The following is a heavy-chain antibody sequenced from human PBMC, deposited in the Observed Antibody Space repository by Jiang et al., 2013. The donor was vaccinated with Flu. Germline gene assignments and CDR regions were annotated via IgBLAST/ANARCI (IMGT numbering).Heavy chain of an antibody. V-gene: IGHV4-31*03. CDR3: ASSQRGQLHPAGY. Sequence: GSGLVKPSQTLSLTCTVSGGSISSGGYYWSWIRQHPGKGLEWIGYIYYSGSTYYNPSLKSRVTISVDTSKNQFSLKLSSVTAADTAVYYCASSQRGQLHPAGYWGQGTLVTVSS. CDR1: GGSISSGGYY. D-gene: IGHD1-26*01. CDR2: IYYSGST. J-gene: IGHJ4*02.